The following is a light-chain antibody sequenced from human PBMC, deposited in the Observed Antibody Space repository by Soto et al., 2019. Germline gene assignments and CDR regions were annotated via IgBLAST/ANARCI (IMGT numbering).Light chain of an antibody. CDR1: QSLVHSDGNSY. CDR3: MQGTHWPRS. V-gene: IGKV2-30*02. J-gene: IGKJ4*01. CDR2: KVS. Sequence: DVVMTQSPLSLPVTLGQPASISCRSSQSLVHSDGNSYLNWFQQRTGQSPRRLIYKVSNRDSGVPDRFSGSGSGTDFTLKISRVEAEDVGVYYCMQGTHWPRSCGGGTKVETK.